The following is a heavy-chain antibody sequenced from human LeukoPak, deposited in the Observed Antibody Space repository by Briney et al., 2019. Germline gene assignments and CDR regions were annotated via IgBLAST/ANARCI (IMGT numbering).Heavy chain of an antibody. CDR3: ARGGALGMDV. J-gene: IGHJ6*02. Sequence: GGSLRLSCAASGFTFSDCYMTWIRQAPGKGLEWVSYISGVASDLYYGDSVKGRFTISRDNAKNSVYLQMNSLRAEDTAVYYCARGGALGMDVWGQGTTVTVSS. V-gene: IGHV3-11*01. CDR1: GFTFSDCY. CDR2: ISGVASDL. D-gene: IGHD1-26*01.